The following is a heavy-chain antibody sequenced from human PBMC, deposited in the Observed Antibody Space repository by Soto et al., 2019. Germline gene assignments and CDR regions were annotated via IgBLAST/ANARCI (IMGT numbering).Heavy chain of an antibody. CDR3: ASALTDAEGFGYYYGMDV. CDR1: GGSISSRDW. D-gene: IGHD3-10*01. J-gene: IGHJ6*02. Sequence: PSETLSLTCDVSGGSISSRDWWSWVRQAPGKGLEWIGEIHHSGSTNYNPSLKSRVIISVDKSKNQFSLKLSSVTAADTAVYYCASALTDAEGFGYYYGMDVWGQGTTVTVSS. CDR2: IHHSGST. V-gene: IGHV4-4*02.